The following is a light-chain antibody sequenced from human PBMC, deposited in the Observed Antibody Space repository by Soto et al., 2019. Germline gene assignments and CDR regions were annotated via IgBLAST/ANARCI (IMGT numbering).Light chain of an antibody. CDR3: AAWDDSLNGYV. Sequence: QSALTQPPSASGTPGQRVTISCSGSSSNIGNNTVNWYQQLPGTAPKLLIYSNNQRPSGVPDRFSGSKSGTSASLAISGLQSEDEADYYCAAWDDSLNGYVFGTGTQLTVL. CDR1: SSNIGNNT. CDR2: SNN. J-gene: IGLJ1*01. V-gene: IGLV1-44*01.